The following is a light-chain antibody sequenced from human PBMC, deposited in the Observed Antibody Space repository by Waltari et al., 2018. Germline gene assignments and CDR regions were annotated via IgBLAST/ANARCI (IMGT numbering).Light chain of an antibody. CDR3: SSYTSSSTLGVV. CDR1: SSDVGGYNY. V-gene: IGLV2-14*03. CDR2: DVS. J-gene: IGLJ2*01. Sequence: QSALTQPASVSGSPGQSITISCTGTSSDVGGYNYVSWYQQHPGKAPKLMIDDVSNRPSGVSNRFSGYKSDNTASLTISGLQAEDGADYYCSSYTSSSTLGVVFSGGTKLTVL.